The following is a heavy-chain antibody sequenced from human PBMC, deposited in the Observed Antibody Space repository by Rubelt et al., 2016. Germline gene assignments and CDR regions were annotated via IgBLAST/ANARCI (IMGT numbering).Heavy chain of an antibody. CDR2: IYYSGST. CDR1: GYSISSYY. D-gene: IGHD5-18*01. CDR3: ARSGSSYGSGTFDY. V-gene: IGHV4-59*01. Sequence: QVQLQESGPGLVKPSETLSLTCTVSGYSISSYYWTWIRQPPGKGLEWIGYIYYSGSTSYNPSLKSRVTISVETAKNQFSLKLGSVTAADTAVYYCARSGSSYGSGTFDYWGQGTLVTVSS. J-gene: IGHJ4*02.